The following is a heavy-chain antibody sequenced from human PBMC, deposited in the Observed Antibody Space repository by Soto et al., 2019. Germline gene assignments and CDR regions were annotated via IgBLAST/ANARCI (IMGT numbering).Heavy chain of an antibody. V-gene: IGHV3-30*03. Sequence: QVQLVDSGGGVVQPGTSLRLSCAASGFTFSSYVMHWLRQAPGKGLEWVALISHDESTKAYPDSVKGRFTISRDNSKNTLYLQMNSLRPEDTAVYYCAREDKSSGYAGTFQHWGQGTLVTVSS. CDR2: ISHDESTK. CDR3: AREDKSSGYAGTFQH. D-gene: IGHD3-22*01. CDR1: GFTFSSYV. J-gene: IGHJ1*01.